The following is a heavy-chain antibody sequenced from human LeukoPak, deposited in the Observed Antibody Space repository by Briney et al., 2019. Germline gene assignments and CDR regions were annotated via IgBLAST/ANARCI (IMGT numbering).Heavy chain of an antibody. D-gene: IGHD3-22*01. CDR2: ISVYNGNT. CDR1: GYTFTSYA. V-gene: IGHV1-18*01. Sequence: ASVKVSCKASGYTFTSYALSWVRQAPGQGLEWMGWISVYNGNTNYAQKLQGRVTMTTDTSTSTAYMELRSLRSDDTAVYYCARDPYDTDAFDIWGQGTTVTVSS. CDR3: ARDPYDTDAFDI. J-gene: IGHJ3*02.